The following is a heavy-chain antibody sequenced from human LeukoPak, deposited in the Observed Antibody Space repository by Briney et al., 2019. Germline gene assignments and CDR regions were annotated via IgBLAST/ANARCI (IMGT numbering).Heavy chain of an antibody. CDR1: GFTFSSYA. CDR3: AKDAYYDFWSGFLPPYYYYGMDV. V-gene: IGHV3-30*04. J-gene: IGHJ6*02. CDR2: ISYDGSNK. D-gene: IGHD3-3*01. Sequence: GGSLRLSCAASGFTFSSYAMHWVRQAPGKGLEWVAVISYDGSNKYYADSVKGRFTISRDNSKNTLYLQMNSLRAEDTAVYYCAKDAYYDFWSGFLPPYYYYGMDVWGQGTTVTVSS.